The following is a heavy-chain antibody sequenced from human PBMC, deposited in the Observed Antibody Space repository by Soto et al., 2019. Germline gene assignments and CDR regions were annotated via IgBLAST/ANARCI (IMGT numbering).Heavy chain of an antibody. Sequence: SETLSLTCTVSGGSISSYYWSWIRQPPGKGLEWIGYIYYSGSTNYNPSLKSRVTISVDASKNQFSLKLSSVTAADTAVYYCARAQFYSGRGNYYTLIFAPSGQGTPVTVSS. D-gene: IGHD3-3*01. CDR2: IYYSGST. CDR1: GGSISSYY. J-gene: IGHJ5*02. CDR3: ARAQFYSGRGNYYTLIFAP. V-gene: IGHV4-59*01.